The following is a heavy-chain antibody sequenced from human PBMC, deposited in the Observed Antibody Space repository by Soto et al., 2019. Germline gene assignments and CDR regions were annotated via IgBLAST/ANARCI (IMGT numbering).Heavy chain of an antibody. D-gene: IGHD3-3*01. CDR3: ATSPSPTSFYDFWSGYPYYYGMDV. CDR2: ISSSSSTI. V-gene: IGHV3-48*02. J-gene: IGHJ6*02. Sequence: GGSLRLSCAASGFTFSSYSMNWVRQAPGKGLEWVSYISSSSSTIYYADSVKGRFTISRDNAKNSLYLQMNSLRDEDTAVYYCATSPSPTSFYDFWSGYPYYYGMDVWGQGTTVTVSS. CDR1: GFTFSSYS.